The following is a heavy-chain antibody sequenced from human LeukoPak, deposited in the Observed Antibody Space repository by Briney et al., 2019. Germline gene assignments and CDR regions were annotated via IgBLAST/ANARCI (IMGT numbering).Heavy chain of an antibody. Sequence: SETLSLTCTVSGGSISSYYWSWIRQPPGKGLEWIGYIYYSGSTNYNPSLKSRVTISVDTSKNQFSLKLSSVTAADTAVYYCARAPVPPYYYDSGLNWFDPWGQGTLVTVSS. V-gene: IGHV4-59*01. J-gene: IGHJ5*02. CDR2: IYYSGST. D-gene: IGHD3-10*01. CDR1: GGSISSYY. CDR3: ARAPVPPYYYDSGLNWFDP.